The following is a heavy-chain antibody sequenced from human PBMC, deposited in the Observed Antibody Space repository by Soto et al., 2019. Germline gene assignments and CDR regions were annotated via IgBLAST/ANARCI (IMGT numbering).Heavy chain of an antibody. Sequence: QVQLVESGGGVVQPGTSLRLSCAASGFTFSRHGMHWVRQTPGTGLEWRAVILNDASGHWYADSVKGRFTISRDNCENTFYLQMNGLRLEDTAMYYCARDDDYPDNGFDYWGQGTLVTVSS. CDR2: ILNDASGH. CDR3: ARDDDYPDNGFDY. V-gene: IGHV3-33*01. J-gene: IGHJ4*02. CDR1: GFTFSRHG. D-gene: IGHD4-17*01.